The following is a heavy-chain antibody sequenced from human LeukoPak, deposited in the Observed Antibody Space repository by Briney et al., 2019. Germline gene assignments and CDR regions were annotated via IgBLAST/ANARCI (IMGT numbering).Heavy chain of an antibody. J-gene: IGHJ3*02. D-gene: IGHD2-15*01. CDR3: ARDYPCSGGSCYSGAFDI. Sequence: ASVKVSCKASGYTFPNYAIIWVRQAPGQGLEWMGWISAYNGHTNYAQKFQDRVTMTTDRSTNTAFMELRSLRSDDTAVYYCARDYPCSGGSCYSGAFDIWGQGTMVTVSS. V-gene: IGHV1-18*01. CDR1: GYTFPNYA. CDR2: ISAYNGHT.